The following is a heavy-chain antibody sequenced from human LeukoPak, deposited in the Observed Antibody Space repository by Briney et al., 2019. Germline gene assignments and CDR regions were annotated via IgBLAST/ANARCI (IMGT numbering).Heavy chain of an antibody. Sequence: GGSLRLSCAASGFTFSLHYMGWVRQTPGKGLEWVANIKEDGSDTFYVDSVKGRFTISRDNAKNSVYLQMNILRAEDTAVYYCARHRYFYFDLWGPGTLVNVSS. CDR3: ARHRYFYFDL. V-gene: IGHV3-7*01. CDR2: IKEDGSDT. CDR1: GFTFSLHY. D-gene: IGHD3-9*01. J-gene: IGHJ4*02.